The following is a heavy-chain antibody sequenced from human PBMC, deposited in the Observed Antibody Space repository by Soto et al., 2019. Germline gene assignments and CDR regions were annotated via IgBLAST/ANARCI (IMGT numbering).Heavy chain of an antibody. CDR2: IDQDGSER. CDR1: GFTFSTYW. J-gene: IGHJ4*02. Sequence: EVQLVESGGGLVQPGESLRLSCAASGFTFSTYWMTWVHQPPGKGLEWVANIDQDGSERYYVDSVRGRFTISRDNAKNSLYLQMNCLGVEDTAVYYCLCGGNFFVYWGQGTLVTVSP. CDR3: LCGGNFFVY. D-gene: IGHD3-16*01. V-gene: IGHV3-7*01.